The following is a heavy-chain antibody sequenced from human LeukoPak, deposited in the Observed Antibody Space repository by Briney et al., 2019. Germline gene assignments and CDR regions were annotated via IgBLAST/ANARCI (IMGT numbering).Heavy chain of an antibody. CDR2: INPSGGST. V-gene: IGHV1-46*01. J-gene: IGHJ4*02. CDR1: GYTFTSYY. CDR3: AREAAGPWRYFDY. Sequence: ASVKVSCKASGYTFTSYYMHWVRQAPGQGLEWMGIINPSGGSTSYAQKFQGRVTMTRDTPTSTVYMELSSLRSEDMAVYYCAREAAGPWRYFDYWGQGTLVTVSS.